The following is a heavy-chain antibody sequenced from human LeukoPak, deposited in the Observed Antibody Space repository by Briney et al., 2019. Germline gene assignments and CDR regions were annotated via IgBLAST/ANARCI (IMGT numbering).Heavy chain of an antibody. CDR3: ARDYYFDRAFDY. CDR1: GFTVSGNY. CDR2: IYPGGST. Sequence: GGSLRLSCAASGFTVSGNYMSWVRQAPGKGPEWVSVIYPGGSTYYADPVKGRFTISRDSSKNTLFLQMSSLRAEDTAVYYCARDYYFDRAFDYWGQGTLVTASS. V-gene: IGHV3-66*01. D-gene: IGHD3-22*01. J-gene: IGHJ4*02.